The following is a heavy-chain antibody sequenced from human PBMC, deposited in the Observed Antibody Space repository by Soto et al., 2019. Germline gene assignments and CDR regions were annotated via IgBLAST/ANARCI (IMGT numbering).Heavy chain of an antibody. CDR1: GGSFSGYY. CDR3: ARGPLLGSGWFSLSEYFQH. J-gene: IGHJ1*01. Sequence: SETLSLTCAVYGGSFSGYYWSWIRQPPGKGLEWIGEINHSGSTNYNPSLKSRVTISVDTSKNQFSLKLSSVTAADTAVYYCARGPLLGSGWFSLSEYFQHWGQGTLVTVSS. CDR2: INHSGST. V-gene: IGHV4-34*01. D-gene: IGHD6-19*01.